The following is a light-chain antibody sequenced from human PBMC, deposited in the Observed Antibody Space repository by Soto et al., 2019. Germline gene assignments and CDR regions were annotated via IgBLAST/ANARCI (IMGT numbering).Light chain of an antibody. CDR2: GAS. CDR3: QHYNNWPPYT. J-gene: IGKJ2*01. V-gene: IGKV3D-15*01. Sequence: EIVMTQSTATLSVSPGERATLSCRASQSVSSNLAWYQQKPGQAPRLLIYGASIRATGIPARFSGSGSGTEFTLTISSLQSADFAVYYCQHYNNWPPYTFGQGTKLEI. CDR1: QSVSSN.